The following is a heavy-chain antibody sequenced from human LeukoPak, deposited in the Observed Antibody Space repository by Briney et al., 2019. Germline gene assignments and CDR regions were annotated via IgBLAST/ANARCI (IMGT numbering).Heavy chain of an antibody. CDR1: GGSISTYY. V-gene: IGHV4-39*07. CDR2: IYYSGNT. D-gene: IGHD4-17*01. J-gene: IGHJ6*03. Sequence: SETLSLTCTVSGGSISTYYWGWIRQAPGKGLEWIGSIYYSGNTYYNPSLKSRVTISVDTSKNQFSLKLSSVTAADTAVYYCARLNGDYPGHYYYYMDVWGKGTTVTIS. CDR3: ARLNGDYPGHYYYYMDV.